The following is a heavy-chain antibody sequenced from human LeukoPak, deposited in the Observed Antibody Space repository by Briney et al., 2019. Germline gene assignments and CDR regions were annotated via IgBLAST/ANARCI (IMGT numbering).Heavy chain of an antibody. D-gene: IGHD6-13*01. CDR3: ARVLLGYSSLPFEYYYYMDV. CDR2: IKQDGSEK. V-gene: IGHV3-7*01. Sequence: GGSLRLSCAASGFTFSSYWMSWVRQAPGKGLEWVANIKQDGSEKYYVDSVKGRFTISRDNAKNSLYLQMNSLRAEDTAVYYCARVLLGYSSLPFEYYYYMDVWGKGTTVTVSS. CDR1: GFTFSSYW. J-gene: IGHJ6*03.